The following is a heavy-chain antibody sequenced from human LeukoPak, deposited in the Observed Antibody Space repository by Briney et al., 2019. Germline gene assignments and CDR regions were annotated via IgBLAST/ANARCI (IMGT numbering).Heavy chain of an antibody. CDR2: ISWNSGSI. CDR1: GFTFDDYA. Sequence: PGRSLRLSCAASGFTFDDYAMHWVRQAPGKGLEWVSGISWNSGSIGYADSVKGRFTISRDNAKNSLYLQMNSLRAEDTALYYCAKVAGGDNVDTKEGYYFDYWGQGTLVTVSS. J-gene: IGHJ4*02. V-gene: IGHV3-9*01. D-gene: IGHD5-12*01. CDR3: AKVAGGDNVDTKEGYYFDY.